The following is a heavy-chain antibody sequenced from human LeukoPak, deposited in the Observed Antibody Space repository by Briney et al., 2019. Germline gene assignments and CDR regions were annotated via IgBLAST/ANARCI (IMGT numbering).Heavy chain of an antibody. CDR1: GGSFSGYY. D-gene: IGHD6-13*01. CDR2: INHSGST. Sequence: SETLSLTCAVYGGSFSGYYWSWIRQPPGKGLEWIGEINHSGSTNYNPSLKRRVTISVDTSKNQFSLKLSSVTAADTAVYYCARQAVAAAGTNWFDPWGQGTLVTVSS. J-gene: IGHJ5*02. CDR3: ARQAVAAAGTNWFDP. V-gene: IGHV4-34*01.